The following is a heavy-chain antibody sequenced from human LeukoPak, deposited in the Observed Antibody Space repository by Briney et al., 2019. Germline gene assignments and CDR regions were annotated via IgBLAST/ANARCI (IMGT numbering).Heavy chain of an antibody. CDR2: IYYSGST. Sequence: SETLSLTCTVSGGSVSSSSYYWGWICQPPGKGLEWIGGIYYSGSTYYNPSLKSRVTISVDTSKNQFSLKLSSVTAADTAVYYCARDAHWGQGTLVTVSS. CDR3: ARDAH. J-gene: IGHJ4*02. V-gene: IGHV4-39*07. CDR1: GGSVSSSSYY.